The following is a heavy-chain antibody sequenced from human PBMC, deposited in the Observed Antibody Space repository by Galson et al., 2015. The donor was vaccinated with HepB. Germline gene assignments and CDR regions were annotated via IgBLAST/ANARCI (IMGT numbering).Heavy chain of an antibody. CDR3: ARALSSGYYYGRAYYYYMDV. Sequence: SETLSLTCTVSGGSISSYYWSWIRQPAGKGLEWIGRIYTSGSTNYNPSLKSRVTMSVDTSKNQFSLKLSSVTAADTAVYYCARALSSGYYYGRAYYYYMDVWGKGTTVTVSS. CDR2: IYTSGST. V-gene: IGHV4-4*07. J-gene: IGHJ6*03. CDR1: GGSISSYY. D-gene: IGHD3-22*01.